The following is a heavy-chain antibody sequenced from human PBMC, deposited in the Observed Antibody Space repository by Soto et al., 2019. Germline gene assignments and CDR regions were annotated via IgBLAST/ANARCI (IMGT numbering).Heavy chain of an antibody. V-gene: IGHV3-23*01. CDR2: ITGGSGFT. Sequence: GGSLRLSCAASGFTFSTFAMNWVRQAPGKGLEWVSGITGGSGFTFYADSVKGRFTISRDDSENTLFLQMSSLRAEDTAKYYCAKSGPTNYFDFWGQGTLVNVSS. D-gene: IGHD1-26*01. J-gene: IGHJ4*02. CDR3: AKSGPTNYFDF. CDR1: GFTFSTFA.